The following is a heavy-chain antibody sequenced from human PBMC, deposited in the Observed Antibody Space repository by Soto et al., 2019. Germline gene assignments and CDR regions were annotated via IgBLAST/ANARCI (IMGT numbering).Heavy chain of an antibody. J-gene: IGHJ4*02. CDR2: ISNSGST. D-gene: IGHD5-18*01. CDR3: ATESGSTYGYFDH. Sequence: TMAHPNTVSRGSVTSDADSWTWINQSPGKGLEWIAYISNSGSTGYNPSLKTRLSMSVDRSKNQFTLRLTSVTAADTAVYFCATESGSTYGYFDHRGQGNQVTGSS. CDR1: RGSVTSDADS. V-gene: IGHV4-30-4*08.